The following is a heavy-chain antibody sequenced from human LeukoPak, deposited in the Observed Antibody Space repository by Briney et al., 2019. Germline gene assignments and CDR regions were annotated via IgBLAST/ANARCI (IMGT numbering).Heavy chain of an antibody. CDR3: TRDRLFDC. CDR1: GFSLRTFT. D-gene: IGHD6-6*01. Sequence: GGSLRLSRAASGFSLRTFTLHWVRQAPGKGLEWVSSIGSTTTDMSYTGSVKGRFSISRDNAKNSLSLQMNSLRVEDTAVYYCTRDRLFDCWGQGTLVTVSS. CDR2: IGSTTTDM. V-gene: IGHV3-21*01. J-gene: IGHJ4*02.